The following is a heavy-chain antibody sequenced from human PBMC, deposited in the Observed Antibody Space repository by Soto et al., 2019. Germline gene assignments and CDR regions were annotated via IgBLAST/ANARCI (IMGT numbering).Heavy chain of an antibody. D-gene: IGHD3-9*01. J-gene: IGHJ6*02. CDR1: GFTFSSYW. V-gene: IGHV3-7*01. CDR2: IKQDGSEK. CDR3: ARLHPLTGYYTPYYYYGMDV. Sequence: GGSVRLSCAASGFTFSSYWMSWVRQAPGKGLEWVANIKQDGSEKYYVDSVKGRFTISRDNAKNSLYLQMNSLRAEDTAVYYCARLHPLTGYYTPYYYYGMDVWGPGTTVTVSS.